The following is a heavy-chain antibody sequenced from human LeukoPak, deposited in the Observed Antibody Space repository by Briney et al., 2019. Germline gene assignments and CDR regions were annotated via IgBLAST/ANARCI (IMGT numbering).Heavy chain of an antibody. CDR3: ARRHSSSGGHNWFEP. D-gene: IGHD6-13*01. Sequence: SETLSLTCTVSGGSISSYYWSWIRQPPGKGLEWIGYIYTSGSTNYNPSLKSRVTISVDTSKNQFSLKLSSVTAADTAVYYCARRHSSSGGHNWFEPWGQGTLVTVSS. CDR1: GGSISSYY. V-gene: IGHV4-4*09. J-gene: IGHJ5*02. CDR2: IYTSGST.